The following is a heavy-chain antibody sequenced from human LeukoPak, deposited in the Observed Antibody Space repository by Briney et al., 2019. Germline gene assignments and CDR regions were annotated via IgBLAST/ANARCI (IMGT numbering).Heavy chain of an antibody. V-gene: IGHV1-2*02. CDR3: ARGRYCSDGNCYHNWFDP. CDR1: GYTFTGYC. D-gene: IGHD2-15*01. Sequence: ASVKVSCKASGYTFTGYCMRWVRQAPGQGPEWMGWINPNSGGTDYAQKFQGRVTMTRDTSINTAYMEVISLRPDDTAVYYCARGRYCSDGNCYHNWFDPWGQGTLVIVSS. J-gene: IGHJ5*02. CDR2: INPNSGGT.